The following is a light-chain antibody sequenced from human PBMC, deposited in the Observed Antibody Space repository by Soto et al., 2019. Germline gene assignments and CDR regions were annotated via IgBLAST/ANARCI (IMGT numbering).Light chain of an antibody. CDR1: QSVSNK. CDR3: LQYNNWNYT. Sequence: EIVMTQSPVTLSVSPGERGTLSCRASQSVSNKLLWYQQKPGQAPRLLIYGASTRAAGIPARFSGGGSGTEFNLSTSILQSKYFAVYDCLQYNNWNYTFGQGTMVEI. J-gene: IGKJ2*01. CDR2: GAS. V-gene: IGKV3-15*01.